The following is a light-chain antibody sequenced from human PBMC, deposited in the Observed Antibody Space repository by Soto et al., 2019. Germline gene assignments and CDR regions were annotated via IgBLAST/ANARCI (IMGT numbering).Light chain of an antibody. CDR1: SSDVGGYDY. CDR2: DVS. Sequence: QSALTQPRSVSGSPGQSVTLSCTGTSSDVGGYDYVSWYQQHPGKAPKLMIYDVSKRPSGVPDRFSGSKSGNTASLTVSGLQAEDEADYYCSSYAGSNKLVFGTGTKVTVL. J-gene: IGLJ1*01. V-gene: IGLV2-11*01. CDR3: SSYAGSNKLV.